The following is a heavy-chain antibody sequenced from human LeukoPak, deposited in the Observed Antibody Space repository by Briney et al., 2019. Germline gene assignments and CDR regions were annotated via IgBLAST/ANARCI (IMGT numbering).Heavy chain of an antibody. CDR1: GVSISSYY. J-gene: IGHJ5*02. CDR2: IYYSGST. Sequence: SETLSLTCTVSGVSISSYYWSWIRQPPGKGLEWIGYIYYSGSTNYNPSLKSRVTISVDTSKNQFSLKLSSVTAADTAVYYCARLLWFGEGNWFDPWGQGTLVTVSS. V-gene: IGHV4-59*08. CDR3: ARLLWFGEGNWFDP. D-gene: IGHD3-10*01.